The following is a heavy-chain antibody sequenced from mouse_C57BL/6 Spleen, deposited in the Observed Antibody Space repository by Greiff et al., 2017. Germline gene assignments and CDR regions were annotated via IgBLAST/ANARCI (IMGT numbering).Heavy chain of an antibody. CDR2: IWSDGST. CDR1: GFSLTSYG. V-gene: IGHV2-6-2*01. Sequence: VKLMESGPVLVAPSQSLSITCTVSGFSLTSYGVHWVRQPPGKGLEWLVVIWSDGSTTSNSALKSRLSISKDNSKSQVFLKMNSHPTDDTAMYYCARHGDENYFDYWGQGTTLTVSS. CDR3: ARHGDENYFDY. J-gene: IGHJ2*01.